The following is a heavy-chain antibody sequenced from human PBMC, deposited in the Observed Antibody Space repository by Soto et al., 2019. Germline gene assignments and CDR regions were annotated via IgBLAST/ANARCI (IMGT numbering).Heavy chain of an antibody. V-gene: IGHV3-30-3*01. D-gene: IGHD2-15*01. CDR1: GFTFSSYA. CDR3: ARDFLPNIVVVVDATPDY. Sequence: QVQLVESGGGVVQPGRSLRLSCAASGFTFSSYAMHWFRQAPVKGLEWVAVISYDGSNKYYADSVKGRFTISRDNSKNTLYLQMNSLRAADTAVYYCARDFLPNIVVVVDATPDYWCQGTMVTVSS. J-gene: IGHJ4*02. CDR2: ISYDGSNK.